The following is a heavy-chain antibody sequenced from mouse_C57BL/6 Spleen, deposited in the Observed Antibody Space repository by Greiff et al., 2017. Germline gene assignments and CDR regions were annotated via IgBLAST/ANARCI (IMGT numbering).Heavy chain of an antibody. CDR1: GYTFTDYY. CDR3: ARDDLKPY. Sequence: EVQLQQSGPELVKPGASVKISCKASGYTFTDYYMNWVKQSHGKSLEWIGDINPNNGGTSYNQKFKGKATLTVDKSSSTAYMELRSLTSEDSAVYYCARDDLKPYWGQGTLVTVSA. V-gene: IGHV1-26*01. J-gene: IGHJ3*01. CDR2: INPNNGGT.